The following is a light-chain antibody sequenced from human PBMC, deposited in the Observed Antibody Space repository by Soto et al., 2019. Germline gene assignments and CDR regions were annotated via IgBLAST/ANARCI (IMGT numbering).Light chain of an antibody. CDR3: HYYDSSGLS. V-gene: IGKV1-27*01. CDR2: AAS. CDR1: QGINNY. J-gene: IGKJ2*03. Sequence: DIQMTQSPSSLSASVGDRVTITCRASQGINNYLAWYQQNPGKLPNLLIYAASTLRAGFPSRFSGSGSGTDCTLTISCLPTEDVAAYYCHYYDSSGLSFG.